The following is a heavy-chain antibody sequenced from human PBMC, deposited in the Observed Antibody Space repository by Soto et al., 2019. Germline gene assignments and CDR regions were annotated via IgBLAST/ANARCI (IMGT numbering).Heavy chain of an antibody. Sequence: EEQLLESGGGLAQPGGSLRLSCAASGVIFSNIAMSWVRQAPGKGLEWVSAISGSGTSTYYADSVKGRFTISRDNSKNTLYLQMNSLRAEDTAVYYCTKDRAPSDVWGQGTTVTVSS. CDR1: GVIFSNIA. CDR2: ISGSGTST. CDR3: TKDRAPSDV. J-gene: IGHJ6*02. V-gene: IGHV3-23*01.